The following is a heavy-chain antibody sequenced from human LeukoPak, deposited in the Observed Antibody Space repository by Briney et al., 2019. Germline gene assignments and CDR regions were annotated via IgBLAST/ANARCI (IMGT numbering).Heavy chain of an antibody. CDR2: IYHSGST. V-gene: IGHV4-30-2*01. CDR3: ARAGGGYDPIDY. J-gene: IGHJ4*02. D-gene: IGHD5-12*01. Sequence: SETLSLTCAVSGGSISSGGYSWSWIRQLPGKGLEWIGYIYHSGSTYYNPSLKSRVTISVDRSKNQFSLKLSSVTAADTAVYYCARAGGGYDPIDYWGQGTLVTVSS. CDR1: GGSISSGGYS.